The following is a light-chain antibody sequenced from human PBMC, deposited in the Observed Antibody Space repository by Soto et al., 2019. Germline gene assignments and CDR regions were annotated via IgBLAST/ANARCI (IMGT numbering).Light chain of an antibody. Sequence: SALPKPASVSVSPGQSITISCTGTSSDVGGYNYVSWYQQHPGKAPKFMIYDVSNRPSGVSNRFSGSKSGNTASLTISGLQAEDEADYYCSSYTTSNTRQIVFGTGTKVTVL. CDR1: SSDVGGYNY. V-gene: IGLV2-14*01. J-gene: IGLJ1*01. CDR3: SSYTTSNTRQIV. CDR2: DVS.